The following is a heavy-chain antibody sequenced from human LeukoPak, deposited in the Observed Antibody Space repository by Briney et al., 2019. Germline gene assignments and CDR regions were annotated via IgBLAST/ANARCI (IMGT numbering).Heavy chain of an antibody. V-gene: IGHV4-34*01. Sequence: SETLSLTCAVYGGSFSGYYWSWIRQPPGKGLEWIGEINHSGSTNYNPSLKGRVTISVDTSKNQFSLKLSSVTAADTAVYYCARLIVVFDYWGQGTLVTVSS. CDR2: INHSGST. CDR3: ARLIVVFDY. J-gene: IGHJ4*02. D-gene: IGHD2-2*01. CDR1: GGSFSGYY.